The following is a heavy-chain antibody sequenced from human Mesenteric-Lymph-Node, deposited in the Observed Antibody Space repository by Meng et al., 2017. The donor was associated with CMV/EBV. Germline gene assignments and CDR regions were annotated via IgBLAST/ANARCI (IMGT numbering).Heavy chain of an antibody. D-gene: IGHD1-26*01. CDR1: GFTFSSYA. V-gene: IGHV3-30-3*01. Sequence: GGSLRLSCAASGFTFSSYAMHWVRQAPGKGLEWVAVISYDGSNKYYADSVKGRFTISRDNSKNTLYLQMNSLRAEDTAVYYCARDRGGSYHMDYYYGMDVWGQGTTVTVSS. CDR3: ARDRGGSYHMDYYYGMDV. CDR2: ISYDGSNK. J-gene: IGHJ6*02.